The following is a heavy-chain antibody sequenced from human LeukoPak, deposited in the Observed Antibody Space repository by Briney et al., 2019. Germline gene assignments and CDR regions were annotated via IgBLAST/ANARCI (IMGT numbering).Heavy chain of an antibody. CDR1: GGSISSSSYY. CDR3: ARDSSESNWFDP. Sequence: SETLSLTCTVSGGSISSSSYYWGWIRQPPGKGLEWIGSIYYSGSTYYNPSLKSRVTISVDTSKNQFSLKLSSVTAADTAVYYCARDSSESNWFDPWGQGTLVTVSS. J-gene: IGHJ5*02. V-gene: IGHV4-39*07. CDR2: IYYSGST.